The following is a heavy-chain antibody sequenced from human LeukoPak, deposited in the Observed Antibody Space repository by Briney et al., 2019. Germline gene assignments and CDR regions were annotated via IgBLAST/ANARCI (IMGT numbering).Heavy chain of an antibody. D-gene: IGHD6-19*01. CDR2: MNPNSGNT. V-gene: IGHV1-8*01. J-gene: IGHJ4*02. CDR3: ARGGYRWLATYYFDY. Sequence: GASVKVSCKASGYTFTSYDINWVRQATGQGREWMGWMNPNSGNTGYAQKFQGRVTMTRNTSISTAYMELSSLRSEDTAVYYCARGGYRWLATYYFDYWGQGTLVTDSS. CDR1: GYTFTSYD.